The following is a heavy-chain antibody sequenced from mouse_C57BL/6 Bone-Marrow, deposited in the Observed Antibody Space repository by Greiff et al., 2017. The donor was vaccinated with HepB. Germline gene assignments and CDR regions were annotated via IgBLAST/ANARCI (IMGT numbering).Heavy chain of an antibody. CDR3: IYYYGSSLVYFDY. J-gene: IGHJ2*01. D-gene: IGHD1-1*01. CDR1: GYTFTSYW. CDR2: IYPGSGST. Sequence: QVQLQQPGAELVKPGASVKMSCKASGYTFTSYWITWVKQRPGQGLEWIGDIYPGSGSTNFNEKFKSKATLTVDTSSSTAYMQLSSLTSEDSAVYYCIYYYGSSLVYFDYWGQGTTLTVSS. V-gene: IGHV1-55*01.